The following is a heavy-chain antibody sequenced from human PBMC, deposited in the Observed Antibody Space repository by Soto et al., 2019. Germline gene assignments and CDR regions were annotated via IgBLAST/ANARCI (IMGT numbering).Heavy chain of an antibody. V-gene: IGHV1-18*01. Sequence: QVQLVQSGPEVKKPGASVKVSCKGSGYTFNSFGISWVRQAPGQGLEWMGWISGDNANTKYAQKFQGRVTMTTDTSQSTGYMDVRGLRSDDSTVYYCARYVLSGRLPYHFDSWGQGTLVTVSS. CDR2: ISGDNANT. D-gene: IGHD3-3*01. J-gene: IGHJ4*02. CDR1: GYTFNSFG. CDR3: ARYVLSGRLPYHFDS.